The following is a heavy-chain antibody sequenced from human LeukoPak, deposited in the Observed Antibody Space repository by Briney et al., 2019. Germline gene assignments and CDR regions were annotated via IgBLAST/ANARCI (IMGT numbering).Heavy chain of an antibody. J-gene: IGHJ4*02. Sequence: HPGGSLRLSCAASGFTFSSYEMNWVRQAPGKGLEWVSYISSGGNIIYYADSVKGRFTISRDNAKNSLYLQMNSLRAEDTAVYYCAREGTGMVSFDYWGQGTLVTVSS. D-gene: IGHD5-18*01. V-gene: IGHV3-48*03. CDR1: GFTFSSYE. CDR3: AREGTGMVSFDY. CDR2: ISSGGNII.